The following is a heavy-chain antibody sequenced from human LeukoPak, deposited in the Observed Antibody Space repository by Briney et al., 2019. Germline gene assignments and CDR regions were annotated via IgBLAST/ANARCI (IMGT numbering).Heavy chain of an antibody. D-gene: IGHD6-13*01. Sequence: GGSLRLSCAASVFTFSSYSINWVRQAPGEGLEWVSSISSSSSYIYYAGSVKGRFTISRDNAKNSLYLEMNSLRAEDTAVYYCAKDIAGAGRSPFDIWGQGTMVTVSS. CDR2: ISSSSSYI. J-gene: IGHJ3*02. CDR3: AKDIAGAGRSPFDI. CDR1: VFTFSSYS. V-gene: IGHV3-21*04.